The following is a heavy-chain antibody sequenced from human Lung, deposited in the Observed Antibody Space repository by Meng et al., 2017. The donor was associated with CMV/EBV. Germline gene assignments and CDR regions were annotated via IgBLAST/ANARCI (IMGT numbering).Heavy chain of an antibody. D-gene: IGHD2-21*02. Sequence: QAVRQGQGPPVSGPPRTLPSPSGVSGGSISSGTWGSGGPRPPGKGLEWIEEIYHSGSTNYNPSLKSRVTISVDKSKNLFSLKVSAAAAADTAVYYCARVVTALWGYYFDYWGQGTLVTVSS. CDR3: ARVVTALWGYYFDY. CDR1: GGSISSGTW. J-gene: IGHJ4*02. V-gene: IGHV4-4*03. CDR2: IYHSGST.